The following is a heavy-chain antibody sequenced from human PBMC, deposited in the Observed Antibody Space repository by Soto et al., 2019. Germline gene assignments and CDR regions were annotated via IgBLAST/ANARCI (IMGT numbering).Heavy chain of an antibody. D-gene: IGHD6-25*01. CDR1: GGSFSGYY. CDR3: ARGSGHYYYYYMDV. V-gene: IGHV4-34*01. J-gene: IGHJ6*03. Sequence: SETLSLTCAVYGGSFSGYYWSWIRQPPGKGLEWIGEINHSGSTNYNPSLKSRVTISVDTSKNQFSLKLSSVTAADTAVYYCARGSGHYYYYYMDVWGKGTTVTVS. CDR2: INHSGST.